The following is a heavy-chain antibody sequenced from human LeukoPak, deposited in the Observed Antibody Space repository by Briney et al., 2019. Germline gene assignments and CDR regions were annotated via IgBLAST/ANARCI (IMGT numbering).Heavy chain of an antibody. V-gene: IGHV4-59*01. CDR3: ARAVAYGIDTGYFDY. Sequence: SETLSLTCTVSDGAINSFYWSWIRQPPGKGLEWIGYIYYSGSTNYNPSLKSRVTISVDTSKNQFSLNLNSVTAADTAVYYCARAVAYGIDTGYFDYWGQGTLVTVSS. D-gene: IGHD2-8*02. CDR1: DGAINSFY. J-gene: IGHJ4*02. CDR2: IYYSGST.